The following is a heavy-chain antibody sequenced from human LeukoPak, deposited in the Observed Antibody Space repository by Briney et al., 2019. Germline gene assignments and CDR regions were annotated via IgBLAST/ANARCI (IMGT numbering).Heavy chain of an antibody. Sequence: GGPLTSPGAAPGFTLRSKPMGWPPQAPGKGWRGVSAISGSGGSTYYADSVKGRFTISRDNAKNSLYLQMNSLRAEDTAVYYCAELGITMIGGVWGKGTTVTISS. D-gene: IGHD3-10*02. CDR2: ISGSGGST. J-gene: IGHJ6*04. CDR3: AELGITMIGGV. V-gene: IGHV3-23*01. CDR1: GFTLRSKP.